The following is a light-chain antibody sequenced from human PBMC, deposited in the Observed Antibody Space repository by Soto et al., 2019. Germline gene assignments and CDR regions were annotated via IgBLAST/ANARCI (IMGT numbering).Light chain of an antibody. CDR2: SAS. Sequence: DIQMTQSPSSLSASVGDRVTITCRASQDIDNYLAWYQQKPGRAPKLLIYSASTVQSGVPSRFSGSGSWTDFTLTTSSLQPEDVATYYWQNYDNGSHTFGPGTTVDIK. CDR1: QDIDNY. V-gene: IGKV1-27*01. J-gene: IGKJ3*01. CDR3: QNYDNGSHT.